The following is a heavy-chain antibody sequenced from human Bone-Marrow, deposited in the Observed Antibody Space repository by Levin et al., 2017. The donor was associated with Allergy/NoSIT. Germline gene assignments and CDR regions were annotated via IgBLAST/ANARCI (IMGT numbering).Heavy chain of an antibody. CDR1: GFTFSSYA. CDR2: ISGSGGST. Sequence: LSLTCAASGFTFSSYAMSWVRQAPGKGLEWVSAISGSGGSTYYADSVKGRFTISRDNSKNTLYLQMNSLRAEDTAVYYCAKDLDIVVVPAASDYWGQGTLVTVSS. D-gene: IGHD2-2*01. J-gene: IGHJ4*02. V-gene: IGHV3-23*01. CDR3: AKDLDIVVVPAASDY.